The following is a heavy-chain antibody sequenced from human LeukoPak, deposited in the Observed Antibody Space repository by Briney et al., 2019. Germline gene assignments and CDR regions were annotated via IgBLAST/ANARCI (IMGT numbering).Heavy chain of an antibody. CDR2: ITKSGDQT. J-gene: IGHJ3*02. V-gene: IGHV3-23*01. D-gene: IGHD5-24*01. Sequence: TGGSLRLSCVASGFNFSDYYMNWIRLTPGKGLEWVSTITKSGDQTYYADSVRGQFSISRDNSKNTLYLQMNSLRAEDTAVYHCVKSAGKDGYRDVFDIWGQGTVVTVSS. CDR3: VKSAGKDGYRDVFDI. CDR1: GFNFSDYY.